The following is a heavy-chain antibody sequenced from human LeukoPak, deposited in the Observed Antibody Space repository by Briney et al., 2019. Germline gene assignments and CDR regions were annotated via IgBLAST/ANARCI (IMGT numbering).Heavy chain of an antibody. V-gene: IGHV3-23*01. Sequence: GGSLRLSCAASGFTFSSYAMSWVRQAPGKGLEWVSAISGSGGSTYYADSVKGRFTISRDNAKNSLYLQMNSLRAEDTAVYYCARDDFWSGYQFDYWGQGTLVTVSS. CDR3: ARDDFWSGYQFDY. D-gene: IGHD3-3*01. CDR1: GFTFSSYA. CDR2: ISGSGGST. J-gene: IGHJ4*02.